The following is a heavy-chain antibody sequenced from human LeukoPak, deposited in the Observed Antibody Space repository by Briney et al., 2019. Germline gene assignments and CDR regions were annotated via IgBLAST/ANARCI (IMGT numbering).Heavy chain of an antibody. CDR2: IYTSGST. D-gene: IGHD6-6*01. CDR1: GGSISSGSYY. CDR3: ARALFEYSSSFGL. V-gene: IGHV4-61*02. Sequence: SQTLSLTCTVSGGSISSGSYYCSWIRQPAGKGLEWIGRIYTSGSTNYNPSLKSRVTISVDTSKNQFSLKLSSVTAADTAVYYCARALFEYSSSFGLWGQGTLVTVSS. J-gene: IGHJ4*02.